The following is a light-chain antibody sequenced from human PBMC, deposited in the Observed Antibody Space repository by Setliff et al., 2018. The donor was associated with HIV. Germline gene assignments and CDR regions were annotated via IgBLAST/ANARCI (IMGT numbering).Light chain of an antibody. CDR1: SNDIGKYNL. CDR3: CSYTGDVNYVL. Sequence: QSVLTQPASVSASPGQSITIPCTGTSNDIGKYNLVSWYQQHPNRAPKLIIFEVTQRPSGVSNRFSGSKSGDTASLTISGLQAEDEADYFCCSYTGDVNYVLFGGGTKVTVL. CDR2: EVT. V-gene: IGLV2-23*02. J-gene: IGLJ2*01.